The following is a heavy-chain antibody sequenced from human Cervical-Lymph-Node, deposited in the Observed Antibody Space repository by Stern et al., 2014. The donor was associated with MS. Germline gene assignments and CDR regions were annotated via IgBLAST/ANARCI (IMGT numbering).Heavy chain of an antibody. Sequence: EVQLVESGGTLVQPGGSLRLSCAASGFTFSSYAMSWVRQAPGKGLEWVTVISGSDSSTFYADCVKGRFTISRDNSKNTLFLQMNSLRAEDTAVYYCAKVYGSGPFDYWGQGTLVTVSS. CDR3: AKVYGSGPFDY. CDR2: ISGSDSST. J-gene: IGHJ4*02. CDR1: GFTFSSYA. D-gene: IGHD6-19*01. V-gene: IGHV3-23*04.